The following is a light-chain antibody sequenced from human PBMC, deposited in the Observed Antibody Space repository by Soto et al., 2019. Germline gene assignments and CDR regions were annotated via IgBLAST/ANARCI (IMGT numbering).Light chain of an antibody. CDR3: QQHSHWPPWT. V-gene: IGKV3-11*01. CDR2: GAS. CDR1: ENVRTF. J-gene: IGKJ1*01. Sequence: VLTQSPSTVSLSPGERATLSCRASENVRTFVDWYQQKPGQAPRLLIYGASNRATGIPARFSGSGSGTDFTLTISNLEPEDFAVYYCQQHSHWPPWTFGQGTKVDIK.